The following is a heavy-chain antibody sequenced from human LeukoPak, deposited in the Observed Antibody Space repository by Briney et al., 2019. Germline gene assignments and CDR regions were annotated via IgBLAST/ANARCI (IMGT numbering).Heavy chain of an antibody. D-gene: IGHD3-10*01. CDR2: IYYTGNT. J-gene: IGHJ5*02. V-gene: IGHV4-39*01. CDR1: GGSISSSTYY. CDR3: ARSTWFGELS. Sequence: TSETLSLTCTVSGGSISSSTYYWGWIRQPPGKGLEWIGSIYYTGNTYYNPSLKSRVTISVDTSKNQFSLKVSSVTAADTAVYYCARSTWFGELSWGQGTLVTVSS.